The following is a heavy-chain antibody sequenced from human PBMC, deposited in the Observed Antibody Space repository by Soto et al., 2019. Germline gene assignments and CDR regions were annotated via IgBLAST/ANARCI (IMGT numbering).Heavy chain of an antibody. V-gene: IGHV1-46*01. Sequence: QVQLVQSGAEVKEPGASVQVSCKASGYTFTDYRMHWVRQAPGQGLEWMGTINPSNAATNYALKFXGXXTMTSDTSTNTVYMDLSSMRSDDKAVYYCAREGGDWGQGTLVTVSS. J-gene: IGHJ1*01. CDR3: AREGGD. D-gene: IGHD3-16*01. CDR2: INPSNAAT. CDR1: GYTFTDYR.